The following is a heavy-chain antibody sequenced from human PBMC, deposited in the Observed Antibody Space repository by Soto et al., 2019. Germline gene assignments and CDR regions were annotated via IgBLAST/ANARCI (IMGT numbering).Heavy chain of an antibody. D-gene: IGHD2-2*01. Sequence: KASETLSLTCSVSGGSVSNKTYYWSWIRQPPGKRLEWIGYVYYSGTTNYNPSLKSRVTISVDLSKNQFSLRLSSVTTADTALYYCARLPVYDCSRTSCYAMDVWGQGTTVTVPS. J-gene: IGHJ6*02. V-gene: IGHV4-61*01. CDR1: GGSVSNKTYY. CDR2: VYYSGTT. CDR3: ARLPVYDCSRTSCYAMDV.